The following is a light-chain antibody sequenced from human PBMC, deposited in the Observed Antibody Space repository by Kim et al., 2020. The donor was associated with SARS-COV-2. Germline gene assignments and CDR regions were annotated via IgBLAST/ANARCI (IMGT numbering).Light chain of an antibody. J-gene: IGLJ3*02. Sequence: VSPGQTASITCSGDKLGDKFACWYQHKPGQSPVLVIFQDTKRPSGIPERFSGSNSGNTATLTISGAQAVDEADYYCQAWDSSTAVFGGGTKVTVL. CDR3: QAWDSSTAV. CDR2: QDT. V-gene: IGLV3-1*01. CDR1: KLGDKF.